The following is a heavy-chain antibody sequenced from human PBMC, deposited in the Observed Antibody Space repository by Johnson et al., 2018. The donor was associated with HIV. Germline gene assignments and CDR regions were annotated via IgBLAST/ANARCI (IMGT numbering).Heavy chain of an antibody. CDR3: AREDPYDYSTGPDIFDI. J-gene: IGHJ3*02. CDR2: ISYDGSNT. Sequence: QMQLVESGGGVVQPGRSLRLSCAASGFTFSSYAMHWVRQAPGKGLEWVAVISYDGSNTYNADSVKGRFTISRDNPRNTLYLQMNSLRAEDTAVYYCAREDPYDYSTGPDIFDIWGQGTMVTVS. V-gene: IGHV3-30-3*01. D-gene: IGHD2-8*02. CDR1: GFTFSSYA.